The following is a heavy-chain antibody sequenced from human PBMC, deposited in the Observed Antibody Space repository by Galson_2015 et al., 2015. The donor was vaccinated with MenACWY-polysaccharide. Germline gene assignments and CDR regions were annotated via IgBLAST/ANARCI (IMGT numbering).Heavy chain of an antibody. CDR1: EFTFSGYW. D-gene: IGHD5-24*01. CDR2: INGAGSTT. Sequence: SLRLSCAASEFTFSGYWMHWVRHAPGKGLVWVSRINGAGSTTSCADSVKGRFTISRDNAQHMLYLQMNSLRAEDTAVYYCARGGDGYGNFDYWGQGILVPVSS. CDR3: ARGGDGYGNFDY. V-gene: IGHV3-74*01. J-gene: IGHJ4*02.